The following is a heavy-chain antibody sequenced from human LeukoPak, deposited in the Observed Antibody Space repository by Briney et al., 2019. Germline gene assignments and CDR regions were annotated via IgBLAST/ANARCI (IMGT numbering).Heavy chain of an antibody. CDR3: AIGPGIAVADFYFDY. CDR1: GNTFTAYY. CDR2: INPNSGGT. V-gene: IGHV1-2*02. Sequence: GASVKVSCKASGNTFTAYYMHWMRQAPGQGLEWMGWINPNSGGTKYAQKFQGRVTMTRDTSITRAYMELSRLRSDYTAVYYCAIGPGIAVADFYFDYWGQGTLVTVSS. D-gene: IGHD6-19*01. J-gene: IGHJ4*02.